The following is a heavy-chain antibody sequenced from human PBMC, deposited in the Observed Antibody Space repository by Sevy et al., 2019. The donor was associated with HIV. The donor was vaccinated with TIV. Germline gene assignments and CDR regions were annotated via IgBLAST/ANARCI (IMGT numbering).Heavy chain of an antibody. V-gene: IGHV3-23*01. CDR3: ATRTLSSSFYYYYGMDV. CDR2: ISGSGRYT. CDR1: GFTFSSYT. J-gene: IGHJ6*02. D-gene: IGHD6-13*01. Sequence: GGSLRLSCAASGFTFSSYTMSWVRQAPGKGLEWVSAISGSGRYTYDADSIKGRFTLSRDNSKNTRYLEMNGLRAEDTAVYYCATRTLSSSFYYYYGMDVWGQGTTVTVSS.